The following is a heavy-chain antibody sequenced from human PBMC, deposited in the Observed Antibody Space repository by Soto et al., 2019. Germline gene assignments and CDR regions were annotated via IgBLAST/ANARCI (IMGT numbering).Heavy chain of an antibody. CDR1: GYTFTSYG. CDR3: AFVVVVAASGFWFDP. Sequence: GASVKVSCKASGYTFTSYGISWVRQAPGQGLEWMGWISAYNGNTNYAQKLQGRVTMTTDTSTSTAYMELRSLRSDDTAVYYCAFVVVVAASGFWFDPWGQGTLVTAPQ. V-gene: IGHV1-18*01. CDR2: ISAYNGNT. J-gene: IGHJ5*02. D-gene: IGHD2-15*01.